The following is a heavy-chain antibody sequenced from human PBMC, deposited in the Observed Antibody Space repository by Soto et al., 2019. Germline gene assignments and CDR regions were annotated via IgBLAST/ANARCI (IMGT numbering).Heavy chain of an antibody. CDR1: GFTFSDAY. D-gene: IGHD2-21*02. Sequence: EVQLVESGGGLVKPGESLRLSCAASGFTFSDAYMNWVRQAPGKGLEWVARIKSNTDGGATDYAPPVKGRVTVSRDDSKNTLDLQKNRLRNEDKAGDYWSTHRFRPTQTENFFDYWGQGTPVTVSS. J-gene: IGHJ4*02. CDR2: IKSNTDGGAT. CDR3: STHRFRPTQTENFFDY. V-gene: IGHV3-15*07.